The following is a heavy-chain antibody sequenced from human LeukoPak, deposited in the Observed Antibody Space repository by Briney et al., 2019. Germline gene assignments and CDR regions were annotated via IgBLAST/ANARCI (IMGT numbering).Heavy chain of an antibody. CDR3: ARRAAGPPRVDY. CDR2: INHSGST. CDR1: GGSFSGYY. Sequence: PSETLSLTCAVYGGSFSGYYWSWIRQPPGKGLEWIGEINHSGSTNYNPSLKSRVTISVDTSKNQFPLKLSSVTAADTAVYYCARRAAGPPRVDYWGQGTLVTVSS. D-gene: IGHD6-13*01. V-gene: IGHV4-34*01. J-gene: IGHJ4*02.